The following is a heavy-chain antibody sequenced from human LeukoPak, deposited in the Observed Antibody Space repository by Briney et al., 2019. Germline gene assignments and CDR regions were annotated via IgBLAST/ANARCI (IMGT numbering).Heavy chain of an antibody. J-gene: IGHJ4*02. D-gene: IGHD1-7*01. Sequence: AGGSLRLSCAASGFTFNSYVMSWVRQTPGKGLEWVSYISTRGGSTYYADSVKGRFTISRDNSKNTLNLQMNSLRAEDTAVYYCAKAGGNSFFDYWGQGTLVTVSS. CDR3: AKAGGNSFFDY. CDR1: GFTFNSYV. V-gene: IGHV3-23*01. CDR2: ISTRGGST.